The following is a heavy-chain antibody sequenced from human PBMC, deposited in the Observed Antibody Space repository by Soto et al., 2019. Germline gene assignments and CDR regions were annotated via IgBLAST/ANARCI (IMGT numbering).Heavy chain of an antibody. V-gene: IGHV3-23*01. Sequence: EVQLLESGGGLVQPGGSLRLSCAASGFTFSSYAMSWVRQAPGKGLEWVSAISGSGGSTYYADSVKGRFTISRDNSKNTLYLQMNSLRAEDTAVYYCAKDSSKQQLTFDYWGQETLVTVSS. J-gene: IGHJ4*02. CDR2: ISGSGGST. CDR3: AKDSSKQQLTFDY. CDR1: GFTFSSYA. D-gene: IGHD6-13*01.